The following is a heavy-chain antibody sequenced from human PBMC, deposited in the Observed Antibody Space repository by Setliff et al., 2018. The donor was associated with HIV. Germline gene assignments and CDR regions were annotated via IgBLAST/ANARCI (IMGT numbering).Heavy chain of an antibody. D-gene: IGHD3-22*01. Sequence: LSLTCTVSGDSITSGTYYWSWIRQPAGMRLEWIGHISTSGTTNYNPSLKSRVTVSKDTTKNQLSLRLSSVTAADTAVYYCARQIWNESPGYGFDPWGQGTLVTVSS. J-gene: IGHJ5*02. CDR1: GDSITSGTYY. CDR2: ISTSGTT. V-gene: IGHV4-61*09. CDR3: ARQIWNESPGYGFDP.